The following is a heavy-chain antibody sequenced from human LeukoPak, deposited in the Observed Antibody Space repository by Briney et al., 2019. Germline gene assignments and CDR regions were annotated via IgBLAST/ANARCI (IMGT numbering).Heavy chain of an antibody. D-gene: IGHD3-9*01. CDR2: IIPILGIA. CDR1: GGTFSSYA. CDR3: GRSWGGLTGYSPYYFDY. Sequence: GASVKVSCKASGGTFSSYAISWVRQAPGQGLEWMGRIIPILGIANYAQKFQGRVTITADKSTSTAYMELSSLRSEDTAVYYCGRSWGGLTGYSPYYFDYWGQGTLVTVSS. J-gene: IGHJ4*02. V-gene: IGHV1-69*04.